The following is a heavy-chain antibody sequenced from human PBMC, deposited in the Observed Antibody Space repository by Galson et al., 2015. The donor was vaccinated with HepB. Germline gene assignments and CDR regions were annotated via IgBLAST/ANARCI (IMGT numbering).Heavy chain of an antibody. Sequence: SLRLSCAASGFTFSRYWMHWVRQAPGKGLVWVSRINSDGSNTTYADSVKGRFTISRDNAKNTLYLQMNSLRAEDTAVYYCATPEVVATDYYGMDVWGQGTTVTVSS. CDR1: GFTFSRYW. CDR2: INSDGSNT. D-gene: IGHD5-12*01. CDR3: ATPEVVATDYYGMDV. J-gene: IGHJ6*02. V-gene: IGHV3-74*01.